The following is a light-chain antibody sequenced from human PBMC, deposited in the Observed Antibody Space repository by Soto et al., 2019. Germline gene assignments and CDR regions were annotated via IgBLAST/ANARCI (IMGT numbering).Light chain of an antibody. CDR2: WAS. J-gene: IGKJ4*01. Sequence: DIVMTQSPDSLAVSLGERATINCKSSQSVFLTSTNKNYLAWYQQKPGQSPKLLIYWASTRGSGVPDRFSGSGSGTDFTLTISSLQTEDVAVYYCQQYYTAPRTFGGGTKVEIK. V-gene: IGKV4-1*01. CDR3: QQYYTAPRT. CDR1: QSVFLTSTNKNY.